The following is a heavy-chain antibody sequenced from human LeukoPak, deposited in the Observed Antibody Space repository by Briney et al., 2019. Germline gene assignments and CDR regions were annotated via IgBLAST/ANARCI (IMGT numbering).Heavy chain of an antibody. Sequence: PSETLSLTCTVSGGSISSYYWSWIRQPPGKGLEWIGYIYSSGSTNYNPSLKSRVTMSVDTSKNQFSLKLSSMTAADTAVYYCTRTWSGAFDIWGQGTMVTVSS. V-gene: IGHV4-59*01. CDR3: TRTWSGAFDI. J-gene: IGHJ3*02. D-gene: IGHD2-15*01. CDR1: GGSISSYY. CDR2: IYSSGST.